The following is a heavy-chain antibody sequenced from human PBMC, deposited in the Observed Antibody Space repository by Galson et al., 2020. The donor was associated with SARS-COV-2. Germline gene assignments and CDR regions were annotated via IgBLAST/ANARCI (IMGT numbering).Heavy chain of an antibody. Sequence: GGSLRLSCAASGFTFSSYGMHWVRQAPGKGLEWVAVISYDGSNKYYADSAKGRFTISRDNSKNTLYLQMNSLRAEDTAVYYCASLGYSGYDRNFDYWGQGTLVTVSS. J-gene: IGHJ4*02. CDR3: ASLGYSGYDRNFDY. CDR2: ISYDGSNK. CDR1: GFTFSSYG. V-gene: IGHV3-30*03. D-gene: IGHD5-12*01.